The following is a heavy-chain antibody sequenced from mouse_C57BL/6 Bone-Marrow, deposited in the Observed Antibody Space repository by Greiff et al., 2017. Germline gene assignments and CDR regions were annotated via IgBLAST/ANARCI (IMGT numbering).Heavy chain of an antibody. D-gene: IGHD2-2*01. CDR2: IYPSDSET. J-gene: IGHJ1*03. CDR3: AFYYGSDV. CDR1: GYTFTSYW. V-gene: IGHV1-61*01. Sequence: VQLQQSGAELVRPGSSVKLSCKASGYTFTSYWMDWVKQRPGPGLEWIGNIYPSDSETHYNQKFKDKATLTVDKSSSTAYMQLSSLTSEDSAVYYCAFYYGSDVWGTGTTVTVSS.